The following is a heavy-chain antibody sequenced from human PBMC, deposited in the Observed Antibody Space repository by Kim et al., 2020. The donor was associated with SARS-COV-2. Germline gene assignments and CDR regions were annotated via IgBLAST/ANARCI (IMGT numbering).Heavy chain of an antibody. CDR3: ARDGNYYDFWSGYGMDV. J-gene: IGHJ6*02. V-gene: IGHV4-59*01. Sequence: SETLSLTCTVSGGSISSYYWSWIRQPPGKGLEWIGYIYYSGSTNYNPSLKSRVTISVDTSKNQFSLKLSSVTAADTAVYYCARDGNYYDFWSGYGMDVWGQGTTVTVSS. CDR1: GGSISSYY. CDR2: IYYSGST. D-gene: IGHD3-3*01.